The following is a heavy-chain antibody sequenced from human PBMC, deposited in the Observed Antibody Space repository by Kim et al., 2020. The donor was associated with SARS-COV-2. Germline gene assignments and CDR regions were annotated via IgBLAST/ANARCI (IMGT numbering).Heavy chain of an antibody. CDR1: GFTFSSYG. D-gene: IGHD3-22*01. V-gene: IGHV3-33*01. J-gene: IGHJ3*02. CDR2: IWYDGSNK. Sequence: GGSLRLSCAASGFTFSSYGMHWVRQAPGKGLEWVAVIWYDGSNKYYADSVKGRFTISRDNSKNTLYLQMNSLRAEDTAVYYCARDRLTYYYDSSGYYPGYAFDIWGQGTMVTVSS. CDR3: ARDRLTYYYDSSGYYPGYAFDI.